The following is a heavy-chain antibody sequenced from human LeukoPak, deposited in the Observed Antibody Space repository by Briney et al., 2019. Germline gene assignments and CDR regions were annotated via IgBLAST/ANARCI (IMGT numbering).Heavy chain of an antibody. V-gene: IGHV4-31*03. CDR3: ARDDNSITMIYPGAFDI. Sequence: SQTLSLTCTVSGGSISSGGYYWSWIRQHPGKGLEWIGYIYYSGSTYYNPSLKSRVTISVDTSKNQLSLKLSSVTAADTAVYYCARDDNSITMIYPGAFDIWGQGTMVTVSS. CDR1: GGSISSGGYY. D-gene: IGHD3-22*01. CDR2: IYYSGST. J-gene: IGHJ3*02.